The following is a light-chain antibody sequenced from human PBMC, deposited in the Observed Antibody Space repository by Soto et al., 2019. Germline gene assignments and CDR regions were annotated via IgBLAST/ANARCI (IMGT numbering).Light chain of an antibody. V-gene: IGKV2-28*01. CDR3: MQALQTPWT. CDR2: LGS. CDR1: QMLLHSNGYNY. Sequence: DIVMTQSPLSLPFTPGEPSSISCRSSQMLLHSNGYNYLDWYLQKPGQSPQLLIYLGSNRASGVPDRFSGSGSGTDFTLKISRVEAEDVGVYYCMQALQTPWTFGQGTKVDIK. J-gene: IGKJ1*01.